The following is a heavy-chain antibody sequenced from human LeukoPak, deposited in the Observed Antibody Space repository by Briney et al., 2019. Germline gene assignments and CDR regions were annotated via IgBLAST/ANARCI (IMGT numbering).Heavy chain of an antibody. CDR2: IKQDGSEQ. V-gene: IGHV3-7*01. D-gene: IGHD6-13*01. CDR3: ARDGFVGAADY. Sequence: PGGSLRLSCAASGFTFSSYSMNWVRQAPGKGLEWVANIKQDGSEQHYVDSVRGLFTISRDNAKNSLYLQMNSLRVEDTAVYYCARDGFVGAADYWGQGTLVTVSS. J-gene: IGHJ4*02. CDR1: GFTFSSYS.